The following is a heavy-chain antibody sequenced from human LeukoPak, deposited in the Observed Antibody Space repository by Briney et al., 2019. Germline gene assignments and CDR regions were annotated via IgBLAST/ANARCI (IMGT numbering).Heavy chain of an antibody. CDR1: GGSISSGGYY. J-gene: IGHJ4*02. CDR3: ARGDRYDYVWGSFFGY. CDR2: IYYSGST. Sequence: SETLSLTCTVSGGSISSGGYYWSWIRQHPGQGLGWIGYIYYSGSTYYNPSLKSRVTISVDTSKNQFSLKLSSVTAADTAVYYCARGDRYDYVWGSFFGYWGQGTLVTVSS. D-gene: IGHD3-16*01. V-gene: IGHV4-31*03.